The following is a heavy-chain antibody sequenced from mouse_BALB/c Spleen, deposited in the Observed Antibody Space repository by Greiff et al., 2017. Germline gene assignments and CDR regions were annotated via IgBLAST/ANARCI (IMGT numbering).Heavy chain of an antibody. Sequence: VQLVESGPQLVRPGASVKISCKASGYSFTSYWMHWVKQRPGQGLEWIGMIDPSDSETRLNQKFKDKATLTVDKSSSTAYMQLSSPTSEDSAVYYCARSNYYGSSYYAMDYWGQGTSVTVSS. CDR1: GYSFTSYW. V-gene: IGHV1S126*01. CDR2: IDPSDSET. D-gene: IGHD1-1*01. J-gene: IGHJ4*01. CDR3: ARSNYYGSSYYAMDY.